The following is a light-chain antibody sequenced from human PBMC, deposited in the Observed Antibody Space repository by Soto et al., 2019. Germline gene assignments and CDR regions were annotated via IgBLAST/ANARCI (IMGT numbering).Light chain of an antibody. CDR3: SSYAGSNNFKGA. J-gene: IGLJ2*01. CDR1: SSDVGGYKY. Sequence: QSALTQPPSASGSPGQSVTISCTGTSSDVGGYKYVSWYQQHPGKAPKLMIYEVSKRPSGVPDRFSGSKSGNTASLTVSGLQAEDEADYYCSSYAGSNNFKGAFGGGTKLTVL. V-gene: IGLV2-8*01. CDR2: EVS.